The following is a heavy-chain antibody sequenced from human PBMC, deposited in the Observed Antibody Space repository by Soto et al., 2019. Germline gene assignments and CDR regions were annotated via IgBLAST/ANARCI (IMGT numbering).Heavy chain of an antibody. Sequence: QVQLVQSGAEVKKPGSSVKVSCKASGGTFSSYAISWVRQAPGQGLEWMGGIIPIFGTANYAQKFQGRVTITADESTSTAYMELSSLRSEDTAVYYCARGLGDCSGGSSYSPDYYYGMDVWGQGTTVTVSS. CDR3: ARGLGDCSGGSSYSPDYYYGMDV. V-gene: IGHV1-69*12. D-gene: IGHD2-15*01. CDR1: GGTFSSYA. CDR2: IIPIFGTA. J-gene: IGHJ6*02.